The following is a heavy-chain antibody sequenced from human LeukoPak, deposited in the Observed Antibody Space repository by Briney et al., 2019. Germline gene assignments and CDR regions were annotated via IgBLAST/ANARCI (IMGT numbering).Heavy chain of an antibody. CDR3: AKDTEVAGGFDY. J-gene: IGHJ4*02. Sequence: GGSLRLSCAASGFTFSNYWMHWVRQAPGKGLEWVSGISWNSGSIGYADSVKGRFTISRDNAKNSLYLQMNSLRAEDTALYYCAKDTEVAGGFDYWGQGTLVTVSS. D-gene: IGHD6-19*01. CDR2: ISWNSGSI. CDR1: GFTFSNYW. V-gene: IGHV3-9*01.